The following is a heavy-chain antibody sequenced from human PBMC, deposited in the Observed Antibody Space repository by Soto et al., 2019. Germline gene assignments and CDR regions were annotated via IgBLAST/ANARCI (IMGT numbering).Heavy chain of an antibody. D-gene: IGHD3-22*01. V-gene: IGHV3-30-3*01. CDR2: ISSDGRNK. CDR3: ARDSNSYDLSPRYFQH. CDR1: GFSFSSYA. J-gene: IGHJ1*01. Sequence: QVELVQSGGGVVQPGRSLRLSCAASGFSFSSYAMHWVRLAPGKGLEWLAVISSDGRNKYYADSLKGRFTISRANPKNPLFLQMNSLTDEDTADYYCARDSNSYDLSPRYFQHWGQGSLVIVSS.